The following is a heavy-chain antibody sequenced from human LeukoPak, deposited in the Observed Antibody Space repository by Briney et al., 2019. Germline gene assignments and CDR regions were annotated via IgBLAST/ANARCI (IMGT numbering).Heavy chain of an antibody. Sequence: GGSLRLSCAASGFTFSSYAMSWVRQAPGKGLEWVSAISGSGGSTYYADSVKGRFTISRDNSKNTLYLQVNSLRAEDTAVYYCAKDPGKGMIVVVITPFDYWGQGTLVTVSS. CDR1: GFTFSSYA. CDR2: ISGSGGST. V-gene: IGHV3-23*01. J-gene: IGHJ4*02. D-gene: IGHD3-22*01. CDR3: AKDPGKGMIVVVITPFDY.